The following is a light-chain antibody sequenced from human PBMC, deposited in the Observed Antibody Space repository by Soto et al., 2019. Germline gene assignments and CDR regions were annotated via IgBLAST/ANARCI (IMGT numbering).Light chain of an antibody. CDR2: GAS. J-gene: IGKJ1*01. Sequence: EIVMTQSPATLSVSPGEGATPSCRASQSVSSNLTWYQQKPGQAPRLLIYGASTRATGVPARFSGSGSGTEFTLSISRLEPEDFAVYYCQHYGSSSWTFGQGTKVDIK. CDR3: QHYGSSSWT. CDR1: QSVSSN. V-gene: IGKV3-15*01.